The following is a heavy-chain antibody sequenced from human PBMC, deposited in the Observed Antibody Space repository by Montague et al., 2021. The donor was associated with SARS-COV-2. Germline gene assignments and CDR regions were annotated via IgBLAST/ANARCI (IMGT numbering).Heavy chain of an antibody. V-gene: IGHV4-4*02. Sequence: SETLSLTCAVSGGSISSREWWSWVRQPPGKGLEWIGEIHQSESGRTNYDPSLKSRVTISIDTSKNQFSLKLTSVTAADTAVYYCARVSLAAAATRSDYWGQGTLVTVSS. D-gene: IGHD6-13*01. CDR1: GGSISSREW. CDR2: IHQSESGRT. J-gene: IGHJ4*02. CDR3: ARVSLAAAATRSDY.